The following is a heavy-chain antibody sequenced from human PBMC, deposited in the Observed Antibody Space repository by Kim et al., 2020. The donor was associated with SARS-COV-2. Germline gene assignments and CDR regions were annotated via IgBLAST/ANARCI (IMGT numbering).Heavy chain of an antibody. V-gene: IGHV4-59*01. J-gene: IGHJ6*03. CDR2: IYYSGST. CDR3: ARDRRISYCTGTSCYGYYYMDV. Sequence: SETLSLTCTVSGGSISSYYWSWIRQHPGKGLEWIGYIYYSGSTNYNPSLKSRVTISVDTSKNQFSLKLSSVTAADTAVYYCARDRRISYCTGTSCYGYYYMDVWGKGTTVTVSS. D-gene: IGHD2-2*01. CDR1: GGSISSYY.